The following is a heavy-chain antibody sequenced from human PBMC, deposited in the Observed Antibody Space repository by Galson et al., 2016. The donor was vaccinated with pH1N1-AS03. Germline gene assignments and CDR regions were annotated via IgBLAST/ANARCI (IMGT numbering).Heavy chain of an antibody. CDR2: TYWRSKWYN. Sequence: CAISGDSVSSNIDAWNWIRQSPSGGLEWLGRTYWRSKWYNDYAVSVKSRITINPDTSKNQFSLQLNSVTPEDTAVYYCARGRYSAFDIWGQGAKVPASP. V-gene: IGHV6-1*01. J-gene: IGHJ3*02. D-gene: IGHD1-1*01. CDR3: ARGRYSAFDI. CDR1: GDSVSSNIDA.